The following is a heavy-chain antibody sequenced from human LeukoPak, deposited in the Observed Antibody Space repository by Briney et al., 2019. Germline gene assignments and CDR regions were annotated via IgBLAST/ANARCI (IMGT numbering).Heavy chain of an antibody. CDR2: ISGSGGST. CDR3: AKGGRYCSGGNCYFFDY. Sequence: GGSLRLSCAASGFTFSSYGMSWVRQAPGEGLEWVSAISGSGGSTYYADSVKGRFTISRDNSKTTLYLQMNSLRADDTAVYYCAKGGRYCSGGNCYFFDYWGQGTLVTVSS. CDR1: GFTFSSYG. D-gene: IGHD2-15*01. V-gene: IGHV3-23*01. J-gene: IGHJ4*02.